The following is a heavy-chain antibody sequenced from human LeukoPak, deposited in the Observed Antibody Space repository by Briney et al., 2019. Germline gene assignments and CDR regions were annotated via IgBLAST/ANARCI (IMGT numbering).Heavy chain of an antibody. D-gene: IGHD3-22*01. V-gene: IGHV4-31*03. J-gene: IGHJ4*02. CDR1: GGSVSGGGYY. CDR3: ARASRLIYYDSSGPLPDY. CDR2: IYYSGST. Sequence: SETLSLTCTVSGGSVSGGGYYWSWIRQHPGKGLVGIGFIYYSGSTYYNPSLKNRVTISLDTSKNQFSMKLRSVTAADTAVYYCARASRLIYYDSSGPLPDYWGQGTLVTVSS.